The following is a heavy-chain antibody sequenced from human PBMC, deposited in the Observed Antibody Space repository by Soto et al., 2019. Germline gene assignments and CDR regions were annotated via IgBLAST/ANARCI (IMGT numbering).Heavy chain of an antibody. CDR1: GYTFTDYY. V-gene: IGHV1-2*02. D-gene: IGHD6-6*01. J-gene: IGHJ4*02. CDR2: MNPTSGGT. CDR3: ARDRSTAALYVPLY. Sequence: ASVKVSCKASGYTFTDYYMHWVRQAPGQGIEWMGWMNPTSGGTTFAHKFQGRVTMTRDTSISTAYMEASGLRSDDTAVYYCARDRSTAALYVPLYWGQGTLVTVSS.